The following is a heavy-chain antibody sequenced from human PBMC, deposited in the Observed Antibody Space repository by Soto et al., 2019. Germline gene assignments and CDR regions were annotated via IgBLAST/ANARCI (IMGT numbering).Heavy chain of an antibody. CDR3: ARDQLHCRGGSCVYRYYGMDV. Sequence: GGSLRLSCAASGFTFSSYSMNWVRQAPGKGLEWVSSISSSSSYIYYADSVKGRFTISGDNAKNSLYLQMNSLRAEDTAVHYCARDQLHCRGGSCVYRYYGMDVWGQGTTVTVSS. J-gene: IGHJ6*02. V-gene: IGHV3-21*01. D-gene: IGHD2-15*01. CDR2: ISSSSSYI. CDR1: GFTFSSYS.